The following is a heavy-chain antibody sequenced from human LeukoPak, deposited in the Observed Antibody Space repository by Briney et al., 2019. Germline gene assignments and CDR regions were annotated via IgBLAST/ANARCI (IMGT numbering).Heavy chain of an antibody. CDR2: ISSNGGST. D-gene: IGHD5-12*01. CDR3: ARDALVATAYYYYYYMDV. J-gene: IGHJ6*03. Sequence: GGSLRLSCAASGFTFSSYAMHWVRQAPGKGLEYVSAISSNGGSTYYANSVKGRFTISRDNSKNTLYLQMGSLRAEDMAVYYCARDALVATAYYYYYYMDVWGKGTTVTVSS. CDR1: GFTFSSYA. V-gene: IGHV3-64*01.